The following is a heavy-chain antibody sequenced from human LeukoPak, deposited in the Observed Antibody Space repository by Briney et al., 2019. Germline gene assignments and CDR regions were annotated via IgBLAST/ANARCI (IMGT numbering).Heavy chain of an antibody. CDR1: GYTFTSYG. CDR3: ARSMYYYDSSGTDY. Sequence: ASVKFSCKASGYTFTSYGISWVRQAPGQGLEWMGWISAYNGNTNYAQKLQGRVTMTTDTSTSTAYMELRSLRSDDTAVYYCARSMYYYDSSGTDYWGQGTLVTVSS. J-gene: IGHJ4*02. CDR2: ISAYNGNT. D-gene: IGHD3-22*01. V-gene: IGHV1-18*01.